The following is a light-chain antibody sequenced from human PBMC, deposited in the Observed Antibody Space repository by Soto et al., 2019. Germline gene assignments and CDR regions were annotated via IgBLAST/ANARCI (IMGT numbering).Light chain of an antibody. Sequence: QSALTQPASVSGSPGQSITISCTGTSSDVGGYNYVSWYQQHPGKAPKLMIYEVSNRPSGVSNRFSGSKSGNTASLTIFGLQTEDEADYYCTSFTSRTSVVFGGGTKLTVL. CDR2: EVS. CDR3: TSFTSRTSVV. CDR1: SSDVGGYNY. J-gene: IGLJ2*01. V-gene: IGLV2-14*01.